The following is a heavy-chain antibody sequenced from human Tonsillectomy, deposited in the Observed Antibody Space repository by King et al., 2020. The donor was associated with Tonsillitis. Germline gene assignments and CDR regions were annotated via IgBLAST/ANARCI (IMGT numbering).Heavy chain of an antibody. CDR3: ARDSYDRNFDY. V-gene: IGHV3-7*01. CDR2: KKQDGGEK. J-gene: IGHJ4*02. Sequence: DVQLVQSGGGLVQPGGSLRLSCAVSGFTFSRSWMSWVRQAPGKGLEWVANKKQDGGEKNYVESVKGRFTISRDNAKNSLYLHMNTLRAEDTAVYYCARDSYDRNFDYGGQGSLVTVSS. D-gene: IGHD3-22*01. CDR1: GFTFSRSW.